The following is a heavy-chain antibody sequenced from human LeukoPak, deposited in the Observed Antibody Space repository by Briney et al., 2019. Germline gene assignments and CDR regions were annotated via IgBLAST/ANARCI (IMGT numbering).Heavy chain of an antibody. V-gene: IGHV3-30-3*01. J-gene: IGHJ4*02. CDR2: ISYDGSNK. Sequence: GGSLRLSCAASGFTFSSYAMHWVRQAPGKGLEWVAVISYDGSNKYYADSVKGRFTISRDNAKNSLYLQMNSLRAEDTAVYYCATLGSGYCSSTSCYTVDYWGQGTLVTVSS. D-gene: IGHD2-2*02. CDR3: ATLGSGYCSSTSCYTVDY. CDR1: GFTFSSYA.